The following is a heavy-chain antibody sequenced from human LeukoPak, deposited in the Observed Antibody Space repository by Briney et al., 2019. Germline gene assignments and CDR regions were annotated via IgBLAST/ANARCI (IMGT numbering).Heavy chain of an antibody. J-gene: IGHJ4*02. Sequence: SQPLSLTCAISGDSVSSNSAAWNWIRQSPSRGLEWLGRTYYRSKWYNDYAVSVKSRITINPDTSKNQFSLQLNSVTPEDTAVYYCAREPMTTVTRRGLGVDYWGQGTLVTVSS. CDR1: GDSVSSNSAA. D-gene: IGHD4-17*01. CDR2: TYYRSKWYN. V-gene: IGHV6-1*01. CDR3: AREPMTTVTRRGLGVDY.